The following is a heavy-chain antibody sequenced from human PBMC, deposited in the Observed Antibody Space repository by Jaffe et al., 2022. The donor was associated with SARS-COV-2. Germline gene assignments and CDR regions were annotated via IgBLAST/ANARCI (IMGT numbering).Heavy chain of an antibody. CDR3: AKTVSVFNTQQNRQGIAAAGPHFDY. J-gene: IGHJ4*02. Sequence: EVQLLESGGGLVQPGGSLRLSCAASGFTFSSYAMSWVRQAPGKGLEWVSAISGSGGSTYYADSVKGRFTISRDNSKNTLYLQMNSLRAEDTAVYYCAKTVSVFNTQQNRQGIAAAGPHFDYWGQGTLVTVSS. V-gene: IGHV3-23*01. CDR1: GFTFSSYA. CDR2: ISGSGGST. D-gene: IGHD6-13*01.